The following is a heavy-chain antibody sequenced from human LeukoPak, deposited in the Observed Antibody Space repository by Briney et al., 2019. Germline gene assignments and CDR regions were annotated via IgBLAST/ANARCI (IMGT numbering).Heavy chain of an antibody. D-gene: IGHD3-3*01. Sequence: PSETLSLTCTVSGGPISCYYWSWIRQPPGKGLEWIEYIYYSGSTNYNPSLKSRVTISVDTSKNQFSLKLSSVTAADTAVYYCARDLEGFAEYYMDVWGKGTTVTVSS. CDR1: GGPISCYY. CDR3: ARDLEGFAEYYMDV. CDR2: IYYSGST. J-gene: IGHJ6*03. V-gene: IGHV4-59*01.